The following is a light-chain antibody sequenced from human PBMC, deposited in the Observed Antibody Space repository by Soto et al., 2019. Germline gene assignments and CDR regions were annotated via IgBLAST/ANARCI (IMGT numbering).Light chain of an antibody. Sequence: DIQMTQSPSTLSASVGDRVTITCRASQRINNYLAWYQQRPGKAPKLLISKASSLESEVPARFSGSGSGTEFTLTISSVQSDDFATYYCQQYNTYSPWTFGQGTKLEIK. CDR1: QRINNY. CDR2: KAS. V-gene: IGKV1-5*03. J-gene: IGKJ1*01. CDR3: QQYNTYSPWT.